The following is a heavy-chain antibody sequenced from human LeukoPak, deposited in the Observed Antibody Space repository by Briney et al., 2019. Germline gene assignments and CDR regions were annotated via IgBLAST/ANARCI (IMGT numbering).Heavy chain of an antibody. Sequence: SETLSLTCTVSGYSISSGYYWGWIRQSPGKGLEWIASMYHSGSTYYNPSLKSRVTISVDTSKNQFSLKVSSVTAADTAVYYCARVGRYCSSTSCLYYYYYMDVWGKGTTVTISS. J-gene: IGHJ6*03. CDR1: GYSISSGYY. V-gene: IGHV4-38-2*02. CDR2: MYHSGST. D-gene: IGHD2-2*01. CDR3: ARVGRYCSSTSCLYYYYYMDV.